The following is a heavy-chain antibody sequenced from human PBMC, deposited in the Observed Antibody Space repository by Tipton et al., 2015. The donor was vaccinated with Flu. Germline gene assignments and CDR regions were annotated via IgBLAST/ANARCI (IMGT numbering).Heavy chain of an antibody. Sequence: QLVQSGAEVKKPGESLKISCKGSGYSFTSYWIGWVRQMPGKGLEWMGIIYPGDSDTRYSPSFQGQVTISADKSISTAYLQWSRLKASDTAMYYCASPSNYDILTGYYYYYGMDVWGQGTTVTVSS. J-gene: IGHJ6*02. V-gene: IGHV5-51*01. CDR1: GYSFTSYW. CDR3: ASPSNYDILTGYYYYYGMDV. CDR2: IYPGDSDT. D-gene: IGHD3-9*01.